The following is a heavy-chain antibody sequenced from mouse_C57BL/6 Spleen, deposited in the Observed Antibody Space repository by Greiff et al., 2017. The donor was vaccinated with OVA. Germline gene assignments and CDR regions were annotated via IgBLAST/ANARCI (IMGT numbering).Heavy chain of an antibody. CDR3: TRSYDPAWFAY. J-gene: IGHJ3*01. V-gene: IGHV5-9-1*02. Sequence: DVMLVESGEGLVKPGGSLKLSCAASGFTFSSYAMSWVRQTPEKRLEWVAYISSGGDYIYYADTVKGRFTISRDNARNTLYLQMSSLKSEDTAMYYCTRSYDPAWFAYWGQGTLVTVSA. CDR1: GFTFSSYA. CDR2: ISSGGDYI. D-gene: IGHD1-1*01.